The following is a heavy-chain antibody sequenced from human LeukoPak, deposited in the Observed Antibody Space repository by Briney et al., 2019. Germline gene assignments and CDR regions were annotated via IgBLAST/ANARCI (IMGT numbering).Heavy chain of an antibody. CDR2: IIPIFGTA. CDR3: ARAAMTTVVTTDY. Sequence: SVKVSCEASGGTFSSYAISWVRQAPGQGLEWMGGIIPIFGTANYAQKLQGRVTITADESTSTAYMELSSLRSEDTAVYYCARAAMTTVVTTDYWGQGTLVTVSS. J-gene: IGHJ4*02. D-gene: IGHD4-23*01. CDR1: GGTFSSYA. V-gene: IGHV1-69*13.